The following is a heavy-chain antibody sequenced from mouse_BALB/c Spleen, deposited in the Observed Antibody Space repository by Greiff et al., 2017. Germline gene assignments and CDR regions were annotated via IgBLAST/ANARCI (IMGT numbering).Heavy chain of an antibody. Sequence: EVQLQQSGAELVKPGASVKLSCTASGFNIKDTYMHWVKQRPEQGLEWIGRIDPANGNTKYDPKFQGKATITADTSSNTAYLQLSSLTSEDTAVYYCADYRYLGYFDYWGQGTTLTVSS. V-gene: IGHV14-3*02. J-gene: IGHJ2*01. CDR1: GFNIKDTY. CDR2: IDPANGNT. D-gene: IGHD2-14*01. CDR3: ADYRYLGYFDY.